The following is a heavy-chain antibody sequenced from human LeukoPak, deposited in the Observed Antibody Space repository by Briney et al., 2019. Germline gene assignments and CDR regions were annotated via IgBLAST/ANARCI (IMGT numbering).Heavy chain of an antibody. CDR2: ISWDGGST. CDR3: AKDQGHCSSTSCLALDY. CDR1: GFTFSSYA. V-gene: IGHV3-43D*03. D-gene: IGHD2-2*01. J-gene: IGHJ4*02. Sequence: GGSLRLSSAASGFTFSSYAMHWVRQAPGKGLEWVSLISWDGGSTYYADSVKGRFTISRDNSKNSLYLQMNSLRAEDTALYYCAKDQGHCSSTSCLALDYWGQGTLVTVSS.